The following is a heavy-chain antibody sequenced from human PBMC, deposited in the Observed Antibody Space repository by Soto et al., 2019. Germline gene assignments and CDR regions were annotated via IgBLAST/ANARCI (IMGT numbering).Heavy chain of an antibody. CDR1: GGTFSSYA. D-gene: IGHD3-10*01. CDR2: IIPIFGTA. V-gene: IGHV1-69*01. CDR3: ASATRYYYGWGRGDYYFGMDV. Sequence: QVQLVQSGAEVKKPGSSVKVSCTASGGTFSSYAISWVRQAPGQGLEWMGGIIPIFGTANYAQKFQGRVTITADESTSTAYMEQRSLRSEDTAVYYCASATRYYYGWGRGDYYFGMDVWGQGTTVTVSS. J-gene: IGHJ6*02.